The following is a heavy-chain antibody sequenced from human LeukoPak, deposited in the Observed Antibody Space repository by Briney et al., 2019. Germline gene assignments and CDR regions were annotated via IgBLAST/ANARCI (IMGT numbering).Heavy chain of an antibody. J-gene: IGHJ5*02. Sequence: SETLSLNCAVYGGSFSGYYWSWLRQPPGKGLEWIGEINHSGSTNYNPSLKSRVTISVDTSKNQFSLKLSSVTAADTAVYYCARAPITMVRGLRNWFDPWGQGTLVSVSS. CDR3: ARAPITMVRGLRNWFDP. CDR2: INHSGST. CDR1: GGSFSGYY. D-gene: IGHD3-10*01. V-gene: IGHV4-34*01.